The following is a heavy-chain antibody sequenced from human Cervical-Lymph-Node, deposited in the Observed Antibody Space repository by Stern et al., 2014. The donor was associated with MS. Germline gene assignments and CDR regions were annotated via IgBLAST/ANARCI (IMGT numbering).Heavy chain of an antibody. CDR3: ARGAYCGGDCYWGWFDS. CDR1: GDTFSDHS. Sequence: VQLVQSGAEVKRPGSSVTVSCKSSGDTFSDHSISWVRRAPGHGLEWVGGIIPLFGAADYAQMFQGRVTITADESTTTAYMELSSLRSEDTAMYYCARGAYCGGDCYWGWFDSWGQGTLVTASS. D-gene: IGHD2-21*02. J-gene: IGHJ5*01. V-gene: IGHV1-69*01. CDR2: IIPLFGAA.